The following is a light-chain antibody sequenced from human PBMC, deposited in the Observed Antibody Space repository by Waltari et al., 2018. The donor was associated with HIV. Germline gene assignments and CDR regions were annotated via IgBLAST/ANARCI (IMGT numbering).Light chain of an antibody. J-gene: IGLJ2*01. CDR3: AAWDDSLNVV. CDR2: SNN. Sequence: QSVLTQPPSASGTPGQRVTISCSGSSSNIGSDTVNWYQQLPGTAPKLRIYSNNQRPSGVPDRRSGSKSGTSASLAISGLQSEDEADYYCAAWDDSLNVVFGGGTKLTVL. V-gene: IGLV1-44*01. CDR1: SSNIGSDT.